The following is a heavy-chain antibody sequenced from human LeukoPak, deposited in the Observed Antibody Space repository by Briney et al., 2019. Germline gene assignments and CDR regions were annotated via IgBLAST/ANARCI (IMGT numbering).Heavy chain of an antibody. Sequence: GGSLRLSCVASGFTFSSYGMSWVRQAPGKGLEWVSAISGSGGSTYYADSVKGRFTISRDNAKNTLYLQMNSLRAEDTAVYYCARAVSGYDFDYWGQGTLVTVPS. D-gene: IGHD5-12*01. J-gene: IGHJ4*02. V-gene: IGHV3-23*01. CDR1: GFTFSSYG. CDR3: ARAVSGYDFDY. CDR2: ISGSGGST.